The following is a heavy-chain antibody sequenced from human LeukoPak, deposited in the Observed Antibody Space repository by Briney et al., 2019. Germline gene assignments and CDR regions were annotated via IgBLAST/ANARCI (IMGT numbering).Heavy chain of an antibody. D-gene: IGHD4/OR15-4a*01. Sequence: SETLSLTCTVSGGSIISHYWSWIRQPPGKGLEWIGYIYYSGSTNYNPSLKSRVTISVDTSKNQFSLKLSSVTAADTAVYYCARGAKRWFDPWGQGTLVTVSS. CDR2: IYYSGST. CDR3: ARGAKRWFDP. CDR1: GGSIISHY. V-gene: IGHV4-59*11. J-gene: IGHJ5*02.